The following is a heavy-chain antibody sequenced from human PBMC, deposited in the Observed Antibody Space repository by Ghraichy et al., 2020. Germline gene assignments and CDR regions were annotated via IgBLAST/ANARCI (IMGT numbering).Heavy chain of an antibody. V-gene: IGHV3-48*02. CDR2: ISSSSSTI. CDR1: GSSFSVYS. Sequence: GGSLRLSCAASGSSFSVYSMRWVRQAPGKGLEWIAYISSSSSTIYYADSVKGRFTISRDNAKTSLYLQMNSLRDDDTAIYYCARGSIRGFDYWGQGTLVTVSS. D-gene: IGHD2-2*02. CDR3: ARGSIRGFDY. J-gene: IGHJ4*02.